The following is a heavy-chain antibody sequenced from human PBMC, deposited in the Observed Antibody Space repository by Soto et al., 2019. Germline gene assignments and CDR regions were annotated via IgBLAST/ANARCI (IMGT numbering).Heavy chain of an antibody. Sequence: APVKVSCKGSGYTLTSYGISWGGQAPGQRVEGMGWISAYNGNTNYAQKLQGRVTMTTDTSTSTAYMELRSLRSDDTAVYYCARATHDYIWGSYRHAYYFDYWGQGTLVTVSS. CDR2: ISAYNGNT. CDR1: GYTLTSYG. J-gene: IGHJ4*02. V-gene: IGHV1-18*01. CDR3: ARATHDYIWGSYRHAYYFDY. D-gene: IGHD3-16*02.